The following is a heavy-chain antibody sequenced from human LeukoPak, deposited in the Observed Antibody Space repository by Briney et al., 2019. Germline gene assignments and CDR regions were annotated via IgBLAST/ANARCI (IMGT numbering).Heavy chain of an antibody. Sequence: PGGSLRLSCTASGFTFRGYSFNWVRQAPGKGLEWVSTISSGSDYIYYADSVRGRFTISRDNAENSLYLQMNSLRAEDTAVYYCTRDLSLAAPQGFDYWGQGTLVTVSS. CDR3: TRDLSLAAPQGFDY. D-gene: IGHD6-6*01. J-gene: IGHJ4*02. V-gene: IGHV3-21*01. CDR2: ISSGSDYI. CDR1: GFTFRGYS.